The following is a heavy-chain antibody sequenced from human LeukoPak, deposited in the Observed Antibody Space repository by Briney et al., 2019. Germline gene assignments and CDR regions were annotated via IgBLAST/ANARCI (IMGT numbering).Heavy chain of an antibody. J-gene: IGHJ6*03. CDR2: IYRGDST. Sequence: PGGSLRLSCAASGFTFSSYYMNWVRQAPGKGLEWVSVIYRGDSTYYADSVKGRFTISRDNSKNTLYLQMNSLRAEDTAVYYCAKDLDTVTTSYMDVWGKGTTVTVSS. D-gene: IGHD4-17*01. CDR1: GFTFSSYY. V-gene: IGHV3-53*01. CDR3: AKDLDTVTTSYMDV.